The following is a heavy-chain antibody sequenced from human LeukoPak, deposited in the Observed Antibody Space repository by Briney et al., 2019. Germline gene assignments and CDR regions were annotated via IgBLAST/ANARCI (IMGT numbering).Heavy chain of an antibody. J-gene: IGHJ4*02. CDR1: GFTFSRYA. Sequence: PGRSLRLSCAASGFTFSRYAMHWVRQAPGKGLEWVAVISYDGSNKNYADSVKGRFTISRDNAKNSLYLQMNSLRAEDTAVYYCARGPVGWAGPVDYWGQGTLVTVSS. CDR3: ARGPVGWAGPVDY. V-gene: IGHV3-30-3*01. CDR2: ISYDGSNK. D-gene: IGHD6-19*01.